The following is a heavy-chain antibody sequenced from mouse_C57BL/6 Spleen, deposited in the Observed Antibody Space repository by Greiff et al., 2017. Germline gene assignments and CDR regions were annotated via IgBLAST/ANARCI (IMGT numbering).Heavy chain of an antibody. Sequence: VQLKQSGPGLAKPSQTLSLTCSVTGYSITSDYWNWIRKFPGNKLEYMGYISYSGSTYYNPSLKSRISITRDTSKNQYYLQLNSVTTEDTATYYCARRPYYGSSSHYYAMDYWGQGTSVTVSS. J-gene: IGHJ4*01. D-gene: IGHD1-1*01. CDR2: ISYSGST. V-gene: IGHV3-8*01. CDR1: GYSITSDY. CDR3: ARRPYYGSSSHYYAMDY.